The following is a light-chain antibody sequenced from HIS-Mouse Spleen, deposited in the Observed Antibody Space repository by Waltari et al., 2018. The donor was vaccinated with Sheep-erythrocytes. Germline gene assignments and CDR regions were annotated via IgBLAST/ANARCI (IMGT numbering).Light chain of an antibody. CDR1: SSDVGGYTY. J-gene: IGLJ1*01. CDR2: DVS. V-gene: IGLV2-11*01. CDR3: CSYAGSYNHV. Sequence: QSALTQPRSVSGSPGQSVTISFTGTSSDVGGYTYVSWYQQHPGKAPKLMIYDVSTRPSGVPDRFSGSKSGNTASLTISGLQAEDEADYYCCSYAGSYNHVFATGTKVTVL.